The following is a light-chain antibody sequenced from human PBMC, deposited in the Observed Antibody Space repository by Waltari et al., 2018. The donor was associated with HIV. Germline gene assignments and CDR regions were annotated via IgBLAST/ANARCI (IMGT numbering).Light chain of an antibody. CDR2: EVS. V-gene: IGLV2-8*01. CDR3: NSYAGSNNWV. CDR1: SRDAGGYNY. Sequence: QSALTQPPSASGSPAQSVTLSCTGTSRDAGGYNYVSWYQQHPGKAPKLMIYEVSKRPSGVPDRFSGSKSGNTASLTVSGLQAEDEADYYCNSYAGSNNWVFGGGTKLTVL. J-gene: IGLJ3*02.